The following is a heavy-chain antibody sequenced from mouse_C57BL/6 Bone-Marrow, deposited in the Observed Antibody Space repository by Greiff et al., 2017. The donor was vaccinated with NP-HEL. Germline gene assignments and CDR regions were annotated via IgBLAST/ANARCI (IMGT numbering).Heavy chain of an antibody. CDR2: ICNGGGST. V-gene: IGHV5-12*01. Sequence: EVKLVESGGGLVQPGGSLKLSCAASGFTFSDYYMYWVRQTPEKRLEWVAYICNGGGSTYYPDTVKGRFTISRDNAKNTLYLQMSRLKSEDTAMYYCARRVTTVRYFDVWGTGTTVTVSS. CDR1: GFTFSDYY. J-gene: IGHJ1*03. CDR3: ARRVTTVRYFDV. D-gene: IGHD1-1*01.